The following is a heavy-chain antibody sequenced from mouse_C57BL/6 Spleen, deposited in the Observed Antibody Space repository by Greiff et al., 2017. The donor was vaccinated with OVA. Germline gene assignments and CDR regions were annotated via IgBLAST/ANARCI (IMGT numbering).Heavy chain of an antibody. CDR2: IWSAGST. CDR1: GFSLTSYG. D-gene: IGHD4-1*01. J-gene: IGHJ3*01. Sequence: VKVVESGPGLVAPSQSLSITCTVSGFSLTSYGVHWVRQPPGKGLEWLVVIWSAGSTTYKSALKSRMSISKDNSKSQVFLKMNSLQTDDTAMYYCARLGRFAYWGQGTLVTVSA. V-gene: IGHV2-6*03. CDR3: ARLGRFAY.